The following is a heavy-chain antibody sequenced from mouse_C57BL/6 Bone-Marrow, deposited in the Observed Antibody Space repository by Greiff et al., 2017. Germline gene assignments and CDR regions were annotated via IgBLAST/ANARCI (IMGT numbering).Heavy chain of an antibody. CDR2: IYPRSGNT. CDR3: ARYDGYTGFAY. Sequence: VQLQQSGAELARPGASVKLSCKASGYTFTSYGISWVKQRTGQGLEWIGEIYPRSGNTYYNEKFKGKATLPADKSSSTAYMELRSLTSEDSAVYFCARYDGYTGFAYWGQGTLVTVSA. J-gene: IGHJ3*01. V-gene: IGHV1-81*01. D-gene: IGHD2-2*01. CDR1: GYTFTSYG.